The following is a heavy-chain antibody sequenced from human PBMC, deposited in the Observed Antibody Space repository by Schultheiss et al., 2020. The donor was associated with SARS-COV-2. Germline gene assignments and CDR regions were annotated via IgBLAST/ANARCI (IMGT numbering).Heavy chain of an antibody. CDR2: IWYDGSNK. D-gene: IGHD6-13*01. J-gene: IGHJ3*02. Sequence: GGSLRLSCAASGFTFSSYGMHWVRQAPGKGLEWVAVIWYDGSNKYYADSVKGRFTISRDNAKNSLYLQMNSLRAEDTAVYYCARDVRAAAGDAFDIWGQGTMVTVSS. CDR1: GFTFSSYG. CDR3: ARDVRAAAGDAFDI. V-gene: IGHV3-33*08.